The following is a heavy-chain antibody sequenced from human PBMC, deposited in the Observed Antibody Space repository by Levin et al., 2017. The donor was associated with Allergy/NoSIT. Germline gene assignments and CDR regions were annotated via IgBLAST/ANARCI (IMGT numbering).Heavy chain of an antibody. CDR2: INPNSGGT. CDR1: GYTFTGYY. D-gene: IGHD2-15*01. V-gene: IGHV1-2*02. CDR3: ARVRLAPYCSGGSCYSGQRGFKHFDY. Sequence: VASVKVSCKASGYTFTGYYMHWVRQAPGQGLEWMGWINPNSGGTNYAQKFQGRVTMTRDTSISTAYMELSRLRSDDTAVYYCARVRLAPYCSGGSCYSGQRGFKHFDYWGQGTLVTVSS. J-gene: IGHJ4*02.